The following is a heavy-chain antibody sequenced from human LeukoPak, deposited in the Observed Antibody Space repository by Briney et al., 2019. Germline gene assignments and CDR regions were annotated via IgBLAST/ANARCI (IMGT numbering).Heavy chain of an antibody. D-gene: IGHD5-12*01. J-gene: IGHJ4*02. CDR2: IYSVGSDT. CDR3: VRGGGVVATVLDS. V-gene: IGHV3-74*03. CDR1: GFTFSSWW. Sequence: GGSLRLSCAASGFTFSSWWMHWVRQAPGKGLEWVSRIYSVGSDTTYADSVKGRFTMSRDNAKNTLYLKMNSLRDEDTAVYYCVRGGGVVATVLDSWGQGTLVTVSS.